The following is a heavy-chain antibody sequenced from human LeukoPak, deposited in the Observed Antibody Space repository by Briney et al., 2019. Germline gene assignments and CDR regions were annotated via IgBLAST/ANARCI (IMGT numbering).Heavy chain of an antibody. J-gene: IGHJ5*02. CDR2: ISSSSSYI. CDR1: GFTFSSYS. Sequence: GGSLSLSCAASGFTFSSYSMNWVRQAPGKGLEWVSSISSSSSYIYYADSVKGRFTISRDNAKNSLYLQMNSLRAEDTAVYYCARDHCSSTSCPPWGQGTLVTVSS. D-gene: IGHD2-2*01. CDR3: ARDHCSSTSCPP. V-gene: IGHV3-21*01.